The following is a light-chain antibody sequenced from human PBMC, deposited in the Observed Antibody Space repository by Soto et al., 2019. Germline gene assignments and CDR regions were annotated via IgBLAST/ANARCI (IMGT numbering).Light chain of an antibody. CDR1: SSDVGGYNY. Sequence: QSALTQPRSVSGSPGQSVTISCTGTSSDVGGYNYVSWYQQHPGKAPKLMIYDVSKRPSGVPDRFSGSKSGNTASLTISGAQPEDEADYYCCSYAGSYTLVFGGGTKLTVL. J-gene: IGLJ3*02. CDR3: CSYAGSYTLV. V-gene: IGLV2-11*01. CDR2: DVS.